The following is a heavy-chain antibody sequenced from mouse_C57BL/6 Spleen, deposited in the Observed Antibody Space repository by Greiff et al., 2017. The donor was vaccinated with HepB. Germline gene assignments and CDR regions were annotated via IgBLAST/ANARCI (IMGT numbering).Heavy chain of an antibody. J-gene: IGHJ4*01. CDR3: ARDTTVVARAMDY. CDR1: GYTFTSYW. Sequence: QVQLQQPGAELVKPGASVKLSCKASGYTFTSYWMHWVKQRPGRGLEWIGRIDPNSGGTKYNEKFKSKATLTVDKPSSTAYMQLSSLTSDDSAVYDGARDTTVVARAMDYWGQGTSVTVSA. D-gene: IGHD1-1*01. CDR2: IDPNSGGT. V-gene: IGHV1-72*01.